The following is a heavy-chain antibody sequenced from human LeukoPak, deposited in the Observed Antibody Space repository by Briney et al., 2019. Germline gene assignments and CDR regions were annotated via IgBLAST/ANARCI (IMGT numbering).Heavy chain of an antibody. CDR3: ARESHRYGYGFDY. V-gene: IGHV4-59*01. D-gene: IGHD5-18*01. CDR1: GGSINNYY. CDR2: IYYSGSA. Sequence: SETLSLTCTVSGGSINNYYWTWIRQPPGKGLEFIGHIYYSGSANYNPSLKSRVTISIDTSKNQFSLKLSSVTAADSAVYYCARESHRYGYGFDYWGQGILVTVSS. J-gene: IGHJ4*02.